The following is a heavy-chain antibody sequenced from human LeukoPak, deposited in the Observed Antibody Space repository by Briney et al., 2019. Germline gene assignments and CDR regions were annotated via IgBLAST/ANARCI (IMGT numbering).Heavy chain of an antibody. CDR3: AREPFLSRVPFPKGAFDY. Sequence: ASVKVSCKASGYTFTSYGISWVRQAPGQGLEWMGWISAYNGNTNYAQKLQGRVTMTTDTSTSTAYMELRSLRSEDTAVYYCAREPFLSRVPFPKGAFDYWGQGTLVTVSS. V-gene: IGHV1-18*01. D-gene: IGHD1-26*01. CDR1: GYTFTSYG. CDR2: ISAYNGNT. J-gene: IGHJ4*02.